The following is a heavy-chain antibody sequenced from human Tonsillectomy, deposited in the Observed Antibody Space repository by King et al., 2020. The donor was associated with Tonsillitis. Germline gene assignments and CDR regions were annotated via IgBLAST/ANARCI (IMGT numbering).Heavy chain of an antibody. CDR3: ARHMESTGWAIWYFDR. J-gene: IGHJ2*01. CDR2: IYPSDSYT. CDR1: RYSFASYW. D-gene: IGHD6-19*01. V-gene: IGHV5-10-1*03. Sequence: QLVQSGAEVKKPGESLRISRKGSRYSFASYWISSVRQMPGKGLEWVGRIYPSDSYTHYSPSFQGHVTISPDKSISTPYLQWSRLKASDTAMYYFARHMESTGWAIWYFDRWGRGTLVTVSS.